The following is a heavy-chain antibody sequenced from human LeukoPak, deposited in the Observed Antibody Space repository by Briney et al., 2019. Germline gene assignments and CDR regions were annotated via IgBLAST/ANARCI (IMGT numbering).Heavy chain of an antibody. D-gene: IGHD3-9*01. CDR2: INHSGST. CDR3: ASRTKLRYFDWLLPTGDY. V-gene: IGHV4-34*01. Sequence: SETLSLTCAVYGGSFSGYYWRWLPHPPGKGLEWLGEINHSGSTNYNPSLKSRVAISVDTSKNQFSLKLSSVTAADTAVYYCASRTKLRYFDWLLPTGDYWGQGTLVTVSS. J-gene: IGHJ4*02. CDR1: GGSFSGYY.